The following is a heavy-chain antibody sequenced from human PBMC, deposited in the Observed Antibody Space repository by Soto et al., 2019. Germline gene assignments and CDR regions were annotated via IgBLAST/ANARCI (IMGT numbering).Heavy chain of an antibody. CDR2: ISSSATYK. Sequence: EVQLVESGGGLVRPGGSLRLSCAASGFPFSAYDINWVRQAPGKGLEWVSSISSSATYKLYADSVKGRFTISRDSAKNSVYLQMNSLRAEDTAVYYCARGGGELDYWGQGTLVTVSS. CDR3: ARGGGELDY. CDR1: GFPFSAYD. D-gene: IGHD7-27*01. V-gene: IGHV3-21*01. J-gene: IGHJ4*02.